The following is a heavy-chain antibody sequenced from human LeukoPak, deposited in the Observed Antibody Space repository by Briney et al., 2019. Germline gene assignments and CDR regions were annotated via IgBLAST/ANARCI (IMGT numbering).Heavy chain of an antibody. CDR1: GGSISSYY. D-gene: IGHD3-22*01. CDR2: IYYSGST. CDR3: VTYYYGSSAPKRNY. J-gene: IGHJ4*02. Sequence: SETLSLTCTVSGGSISSYYWSWIRQPPGKGLEWIGYIYYSGSTDYNPSLKSRVTISGDTSKKQFSLKLSSVTAADTAVYYCVTYYYGSSAPKRNYWGQGILVTVSS. V-gene: IGHV4-59*12.